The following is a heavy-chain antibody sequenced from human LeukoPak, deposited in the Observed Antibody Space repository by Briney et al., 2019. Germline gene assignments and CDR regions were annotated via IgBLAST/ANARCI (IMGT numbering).Heavy chain of an antibody. J-gene: IGHJ4*02. CDR1: RFTFISYS. CDR2: INGDGSST. CDR3: AMGYYYSSCYSHFDY. D-gene: IGHD3-22*01. Sequence: GGSLRLSCAASRFTFISYSMHWVRQAPGKGLVWVSRINGDGSSTKYADSVKGRVTISRDNAKNTVYLQMNSLRAEDTAVYYCAMGYYYSSCYSHFDYWGQGTLVTVSS. V-gene: IGHV3-74*03.